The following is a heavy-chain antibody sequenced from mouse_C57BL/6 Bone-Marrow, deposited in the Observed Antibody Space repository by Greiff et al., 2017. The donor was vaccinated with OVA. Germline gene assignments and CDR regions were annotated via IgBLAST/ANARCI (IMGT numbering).Heavy chain of an antibody. CDR3: ARNGYGGDYYAMDY. V-gene: IGHV1-4*01. CDR1: GYTFTSYT. Sequence: VQLQQSGAELARPGASVKMSCKASGYTFTSYTMHWVKQRPGQGLEWIGYINPSSGYTKYNQKFKDKATLTADKSSSTAYMQLSSLTSEDSAVYYCARNGYGGDYYAMDYWGQGTSVTVSS. D-gene: IGHD2-2*01. J-gene: IGHJ4*01. CDR2: INPSSGYT.